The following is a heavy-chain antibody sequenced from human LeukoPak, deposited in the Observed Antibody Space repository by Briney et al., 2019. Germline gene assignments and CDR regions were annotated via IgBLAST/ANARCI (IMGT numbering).Heavy chain of an antibody. V-gene: IGHV7-4-1*02. D-gene: IGHD5-12*01. J-gene: IGHJ5*02. CDR3: ARESIVATHNWFDP. CDR2: INTNTGNP. CDR1: GYTFTSYA. Sequence: GASVKVSCKASGYTFTSYAMNWVRRAPGQGLEWMGWINTNTGNPTYAQGFTGRFVFSLDTSVSTAYLQISSLKAEDTAVYYCARESIVATHNWFDPWGQGTLVTVSS.